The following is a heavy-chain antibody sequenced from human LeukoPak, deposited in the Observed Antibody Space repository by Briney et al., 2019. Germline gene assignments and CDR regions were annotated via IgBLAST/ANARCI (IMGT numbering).Heavy chain of an antibody. Sequence: SVKVSCKASGGTFSSYTISWVRQAPGQGLEWMGRIIPILGIANYAQKFQGRVTITADKSTSTAYMELSSLRSEDTAVYYCARGGSSDAFDIWGQGTMVTVSS. CDR1: GGTFSSYT. CDR2: IIPILGIA. D-gene: IGHD2-2*01. V-gene: IGHV1-69*02. J-gene: IGHJ3*02. CDR3: ARGGSSDAFDI.